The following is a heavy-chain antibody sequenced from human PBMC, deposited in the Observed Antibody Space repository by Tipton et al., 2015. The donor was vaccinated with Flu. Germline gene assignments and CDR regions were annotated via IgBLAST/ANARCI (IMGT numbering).Heavy chain of an antibody. Sequence: QLVQSGAEVEKPGSSVKVSCKTSGGTFLSYAISWVRQAPGQGLEWVGRILPILDVTYYAQKFQGRVTMTADKSSGSAYMELERMPFSATAVYFGAGDIAGEAAAGGPGEFWGQGTSVIVSS. V-gene: IGHV1-69*09. D-gene: IGHD6-13*01. J-gene: IGHJ6*02. CDR3: AGDIAGEAAAGGPGEF. CDR1: GGTFLSYA. CDR2: ILPILDVT.